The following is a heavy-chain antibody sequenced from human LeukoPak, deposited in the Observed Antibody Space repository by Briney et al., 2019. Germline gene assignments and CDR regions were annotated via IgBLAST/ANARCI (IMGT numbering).Heavy chain of an antibody. CDR1: GGSVSNYY. CDR2: IYYTET. CDR3: ARGERIQLWLLWF. Sequence: SETLSLTCTVSGGSVSNYYWSWIRQSPGKGLEWIGYIYYTETSYNPSLKSRVTISADTSKNQFSLKLSSVTAADTAVYYCARGERIQLWLLWFWGQGTLVTVSS. V-gene: IGHV4-59*02. J-gene: IGHJ4*02. D-gene: IGHD5-18*01.